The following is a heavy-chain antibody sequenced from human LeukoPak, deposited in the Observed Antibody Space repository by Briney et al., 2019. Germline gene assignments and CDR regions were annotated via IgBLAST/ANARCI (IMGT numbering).Heavy chain of an antibody. CDR1: GGSISSYY. D-gene: IGHD3-10*01. CDR3: ARVNGRRITMVRGVTGPIDY. V-gene: IGHV4-34*01. J-gene: IGHJ4*02. CDR2: INHSGST. Sequence: PSETLSLTCTVSGGSISSYYWSWIRQPPGKGLEWIGEINHSGSTNYNPSLKSRVTISVDTSKNQFSLKLSSVTAADTAVYYCARVNGRRITMVRGVTGPIDYWGQGTLVTVSS.